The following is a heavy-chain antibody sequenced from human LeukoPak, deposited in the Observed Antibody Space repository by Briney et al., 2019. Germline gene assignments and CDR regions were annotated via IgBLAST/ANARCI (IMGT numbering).Heavy chain of an antibody. J-gene: IGHJ4*02. CDR3: ARSTAGFDY. Sequence: PGGSLRLSCAAPGFTFSSYWMSGVRQAPEKGLEWVANINQGGSEKYYVDSVRGRFTISRDNAKNSLYLQMNSLRADDTAVYYCARSTAGFDYWGQGTLVTVSS. CDR2: INQGGSEK. CDR1: GFTFSSYW. D-gene: IGHD1-1*01. V-gene: IGHV3-7*01.